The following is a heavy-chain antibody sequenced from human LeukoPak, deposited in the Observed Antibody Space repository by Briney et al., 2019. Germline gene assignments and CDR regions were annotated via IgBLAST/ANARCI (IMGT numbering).Heavy chain of an antibody. CDR3: AKSDIVAKEVVMDLYFDY. V-gene: IGHV3-23*01. CDR1: GFTFSSYA. J-gene: IGHJ4*02. D-gene: IGHD5-12*01. CDR2: ISGSGGST. Sequence: GGSLRLSCAASGFTFSSYAMSWVRQTPGKGLEWVSAISGSGGSTYYADSVKGRFTISRDNSKNTLYLQMSSLRAEDTAVYYCAKSDIVAKEVVMDLYFDYWGQGTLVTVSS.